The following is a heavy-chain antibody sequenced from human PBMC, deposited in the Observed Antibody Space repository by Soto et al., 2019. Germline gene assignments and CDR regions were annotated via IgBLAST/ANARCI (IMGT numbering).Heavy chain of an antibody. CDR3: ARDTSYSGSYEGALYYYYYGMDV. J-gene: IGHJ6*02. Sequence: TSETLSLTCTVSGGSISSYYWSWIRQPPGKGLEWIGYIYYSGSTNYNPSLKSRVTISVDTSKNQFSLKLSSVTAADTAVYYCARDTSYSGSYEGALYYYYYGMDVWGQGTTVTVSS. CDR2: IYYSGST. CDR1: GGSISSYY. D-gene: IGHD1-26*01. V-gene: IGHV4-59*01.